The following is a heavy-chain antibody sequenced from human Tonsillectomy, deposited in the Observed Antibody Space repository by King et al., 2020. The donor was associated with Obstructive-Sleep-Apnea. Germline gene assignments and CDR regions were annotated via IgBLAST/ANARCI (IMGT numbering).Heavy chain of an antibody. J-gene: IGHJ4*02. CDR2: IYTSGST. CDR1: GASISSYY. V-gene: IGHV4-4*07. D-gene: IGHD2-2*01. Sequence: LQLQESGPGLVKSSETLSLTCTVSGASISSYYWSWIRQPAGKGLEWIGRIYTSGSTNYNPSLKSRVTMSVDTSKNRFSLKLSSVTATDTAVYYCARGHCTSTSCYLDYWGQGTLVTVSS. CDR3: ARGHCTSTSCYLDY.